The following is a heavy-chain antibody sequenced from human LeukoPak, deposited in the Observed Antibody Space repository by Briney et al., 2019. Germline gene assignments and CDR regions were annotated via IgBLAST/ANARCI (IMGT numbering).Heavy chain of an antibody. J-gene: IGHJ4*02. CDR3: ARADYYDSSGYSFDY. Sequence: PSQTLSLTCTVPGGSISSGSYYWSWIRQPAGKGLEWIGRIYTSGSTNYNPSLKSRFTISVDTSKNQFSLKLSSVTAADTAVYYCARADYYDSSGYSFDYWGQGTLVTVSS. CDR1: GGSISSGSYY. V-gene: IGHV4-61*02. D-gene: IGHD3-22*01. CDR2: IYTSGST.